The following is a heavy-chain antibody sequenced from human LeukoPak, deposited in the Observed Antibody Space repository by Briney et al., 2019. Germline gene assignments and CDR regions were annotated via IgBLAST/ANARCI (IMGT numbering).Heavy chain of an antibody. J-gene: IGHJ5*02. D-gene: IGHD5-24*01. Sequence: PSETLSLTCTVSGGSISNYYWTWIRQPPGKGLEWIGEINHSGSTNYNPSLKSRVTISVDTSKNQFSLKLSSVTAADTAVYYCAREEIRSWFDPWGQGTLVTVSS. V-gene: IGHV4-59*01. CDR2: INHSGST. CDR1: GGSISNYY. CDR3: AREEIRSWFDP.